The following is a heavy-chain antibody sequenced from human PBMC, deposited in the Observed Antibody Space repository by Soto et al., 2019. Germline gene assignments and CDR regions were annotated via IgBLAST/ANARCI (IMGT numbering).Heavy chain of an antibody. J-gene: IGHJ5*02. D-gene: IGHD2-8*02. CDR2: IGTVADT. Sequence: EVQLVESGGGLVQPGGSLRLSCAASGFTFSTYDMHWVRQAPGKGLGWVSAIGTVADTFYADSVKGRFTISRENAKSSLYLQMNSLTAGDTAVYYCARQAAYWHGGGGWFDPWGQGTLVTVSS. V-gene: IGHV3-13*01. CDR1: GFTFSTYD. CDR3: ARQAAYWHGGGGWFDP.